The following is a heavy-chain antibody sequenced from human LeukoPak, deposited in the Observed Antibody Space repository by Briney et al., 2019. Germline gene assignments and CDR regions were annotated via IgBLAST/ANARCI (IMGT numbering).Heavy chain of an antibody. Sequence: GWSLRLSCAASGFIFSTYNMNWVRQAPGKGLEWVSLISSSSGYIYYADSVKGRFTISRDNAKNSLYLQMDGLRVEDTAVYYCARGSEWEPLYYFDYWGRGGLVTVSS. J-gene: IGHJ4*02. CDR3: ARGSEWEPLYYFDY. V-gene: IGHV3-21*01. CDR1: GFIFSTYN. CDR2: ISSSSGYI. D-gene: IGHD1-26*01.